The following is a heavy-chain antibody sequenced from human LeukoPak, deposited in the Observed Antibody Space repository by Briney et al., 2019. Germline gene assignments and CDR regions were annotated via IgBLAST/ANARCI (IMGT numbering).Heavy chain of an antibody. CDR2: INYSGST. CDR1: GGSITNSY. Sequence: SETLSLTCTVSGGSITNSYWNWIRQSPGKGLEWIGYINYSGSTNYNPSLKSRVTISVDTSRNQFSLKLSSVTAADTAVYFCARDPLSTNDFDIWGQGTMVTVSS. V-gene: IGHV4-59*01. CDR3: ARDPLSTNDFDI. D-gene: IGHD1-1*01. J-gene: IGHJ3*02.